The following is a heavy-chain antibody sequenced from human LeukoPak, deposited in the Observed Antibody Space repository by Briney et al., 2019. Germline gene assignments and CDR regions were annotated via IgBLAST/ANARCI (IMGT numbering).Heavy chain of an antibody. Sequence: GGSLRLSCAASGFTFRSYAMNWVRQAPGKGLEWVAVISYDGSNKYYADSVKGRFTISRDNSKNTLYLQMNSLRAEDTAVYYCARGALGRGYYYDSSGYYICWGQGTLVTVSS. CDR2: ISYDGSNK. CDR1: GFTFRSYA. V-gene: IGHV3-30*04. D-gene: IGHD3-22*01. CDR3: ARGALGRGYYYDSSGYYIC. J-gene: IGHJ4*02.